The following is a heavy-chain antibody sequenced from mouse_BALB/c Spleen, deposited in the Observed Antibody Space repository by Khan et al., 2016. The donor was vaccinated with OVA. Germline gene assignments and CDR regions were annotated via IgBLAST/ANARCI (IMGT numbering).Heavy chain of an antibody. V-gene: IGHV9-3*02. CDR3: ARDGGYWAY. CDR1: GYTFTNYG. Sequence: QIQLVQSGPELKKPGETVKISCKTSGYTFTNYGMNWVKQAPGKGLKWMGWINTNTGEPTYAEEFKVRFAFSLETSATTAYLQINNLKNEDTATYVVARDGGYWAYWGQGTLVTVSA. D-gene: IGHD2-3*01. CDR2: INTNTGEP. J-gene: IGHJ3*01.